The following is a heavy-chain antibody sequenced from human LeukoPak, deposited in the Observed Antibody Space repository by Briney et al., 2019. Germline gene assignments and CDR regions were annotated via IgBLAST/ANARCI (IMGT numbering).Heavy chain of an antibody. CDR2: IYYSGST. J-gene: IGHJ6*03. D-gene: IGHD4-11*01. Sequence: SETLSLTCTVSGGSISSSSYYWGWIRQPPGKGLEWIGSIYYSGSTYYNPSLKSRVTISVDTSKNQFSLKLSSVTAADTAVYYCARHVRAHSNYDYYYYYMDVWGKGTTVTVS. CDR3: ARHVRAHSNYDYYYYYMDV. V-gene: IGHV4-39*01. CDR1: GGSISSSSYY.